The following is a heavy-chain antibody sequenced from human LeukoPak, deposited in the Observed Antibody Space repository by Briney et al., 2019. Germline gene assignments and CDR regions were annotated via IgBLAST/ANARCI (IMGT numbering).Heavy chain of an antibody. CDR2: INSDGGST. Sequence: GGSLRLSCAASGFTLSSYWMHWVRQAPGQGLVWVSGINSDGGSTRYADSVKGRFIITRDNAKNMLYLQMNSLRAEDTAVYYCARDRAYSYGTAWYFDLWGRGTLVTVSS. D-gene: IGHD5-18*01. J-gene: IGHJ2*01. V-gene: IGHV3-74*01. CDR1: GFTLSSYW. CDR3: ARDRAYSYGTAWYFDL.